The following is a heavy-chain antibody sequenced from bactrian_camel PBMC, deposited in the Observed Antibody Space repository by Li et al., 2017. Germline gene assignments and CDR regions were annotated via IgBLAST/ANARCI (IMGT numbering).Heavy chain of an antibody. Sequence: VQLVESGGGLVQPGGSLRLSCEASGYRYASYCMGWFRQAPGKAREGVAGSYRNMGNNFYADSVRGRFTISQDSAKNTVFLQMRALKPEDTGIYYCAATVNCGFGFREERYTYWGQGTQVTVS. CDR1: GYRYASYC. CDR3: AATVNCGFGFREERYTY. CDR2: SYRNMGNN. D-gene: IGHD2*01. J-gene: IGHJ4*01. V-gene: IGHV3S35*01.